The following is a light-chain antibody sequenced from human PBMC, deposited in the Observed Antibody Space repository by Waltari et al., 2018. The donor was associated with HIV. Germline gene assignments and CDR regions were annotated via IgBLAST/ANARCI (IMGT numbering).Light chain of an antibody. CDR3: NCRGNSGNQVL. V-gene: IGLV3-19*01. CDR1: SLRQHY. Sequence: SSELTQDPAVSVALGQTVMITCQGDSLRQHYASCYQQKPGQAPVLVFYGKDGRPSGIPDRFSGSSSGNTASLTITGAQAEDEADYYCNCRGNSGNQVLFGGGTQLTVL. J-gene: IGLJ2*01. CDR2: GKD.